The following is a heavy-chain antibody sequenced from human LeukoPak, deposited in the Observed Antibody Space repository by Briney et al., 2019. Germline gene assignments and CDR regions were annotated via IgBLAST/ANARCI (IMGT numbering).Heavy chain of an antibody. Sequence: ASVKVSCEASGYTFTGYYMHWVRQAPGQGLEWMGWINPNSGGTNYAQKFQGRVTMTRDTSISTAYMELSRLRSDDTAVYYCARLSTISMLRILPGGRDYWGQGALVTVSS. D-gene: IGHD3-10*02. CDR3: ARLSTISMLRILPGGRDY. CDR2: INPNSGGT. V-gene: IGHV1-2*02. CDR1: GYTFTGYY. J-gene: IGHJ4*02.